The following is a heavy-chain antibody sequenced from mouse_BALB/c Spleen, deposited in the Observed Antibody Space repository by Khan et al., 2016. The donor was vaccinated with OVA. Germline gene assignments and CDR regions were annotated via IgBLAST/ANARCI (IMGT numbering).Heavy chain of an antibody. CDR3: AREASSWNFSFPY. CDR2: INPDNAGT. CDR1: GYTFTNYV. Sequence: VQLQQSGPELVEPGASVKMSCKASGYTFTNYVIHWVKQRPGQGLEWIGYINPDNAGTRYNEKFKGKATMTSDISSTSAYMELPSLTSEDSAVYYCAREASSWNFSFPYWGQGTLVTVSA. V-gene: IGHV1S136*01. J-gene: IGHJ3*01. D-gene: IGHD1-1*01.